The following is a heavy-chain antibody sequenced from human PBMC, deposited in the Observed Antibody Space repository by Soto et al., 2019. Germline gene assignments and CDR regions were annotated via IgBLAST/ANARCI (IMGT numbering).Heavy chain of an antibody. CDR2: IYWDDDK. J-gene: IGHJ6*03. CDR3: AHLSLEDDFWSGYISYYYYMDV. V-gene: IGHV2-5*02. Sequence: SGPTLVNPTQTLTLTCTFSGFSLSTSGVGVGWIRQPPGKALEWLALIYWDDDKRYSPSLKSRLTITKDTSKNQVVLTMTNMDPVDTATYYCAHLSLEDDFWSGYISYYYYMDVWGKGTTVTVSS. CDR1: GFSLSTSGVG. D-gene: IGHD3-3*01.